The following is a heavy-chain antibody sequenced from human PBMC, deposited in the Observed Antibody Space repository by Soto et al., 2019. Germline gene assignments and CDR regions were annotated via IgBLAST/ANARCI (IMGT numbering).Heavy chain of an antibody. D-gene: IGHD3-22*01. CDR3: AQDADYYDSSDYYDDGEYFLQ. CDR2: ISSEGSNK. V-gene: IGHV3-30*18. Sequence: QVQLMESGGGVVQPGRSLRLSCAASGFTFSRYGMHWVRQAPGKGLEWVALISSEGSNKYYADSVKGRFTISRDNSNNTLYLQMNSLKPEDTAVYYCAQDADYYDSSDYYDDGEYFLQWGQGTLVTVSS. J-gene: IGHJ1*01. CDR1: GFTFSRYG.